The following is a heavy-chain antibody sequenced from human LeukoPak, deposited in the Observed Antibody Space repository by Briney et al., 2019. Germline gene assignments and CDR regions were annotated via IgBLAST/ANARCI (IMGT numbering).Heavy chain of an antibody. CDR1: GFTFSSYS. V-gene: IGHV3-21*01. CDR3: AAYYGSGSYYNAIDY. D-gene: IGHD3-10*01. J-gene: IGHJ4*02. Sequence: GGPLRLSCAASGFTFSSYSMNWVRQAPGKGLEWVSSISSSSSYIYYADSVKGRFTISRDNAKNSLYLQMNSLRAEDTAVYYCAAYYGSGSYYNAIDYWGQGTLVTVSS. CDR2: ISSSSSYI.